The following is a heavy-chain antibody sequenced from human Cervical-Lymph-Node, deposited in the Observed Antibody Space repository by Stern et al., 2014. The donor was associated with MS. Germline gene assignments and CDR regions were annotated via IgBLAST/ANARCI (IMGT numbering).Heavy chain of an antibody. CDR3: AAKKDYYDSSGDDAFDI. CDR2: IVGGSGNT. D-gene: IGHD3-22*01. Sequence: QLVQSGPEVMKPGTSVKVSCKASGFTFTSSAVQWVRQARGQRLEWVGGIVGGSGNTNYAQKVRERVTITRDMSTSTAYMELSSLRSEDTAVYYCAAKKDYYDSSGDDAFDIWGQGTMVTVSS. CDR1: GFTFTSSA. V-gene: IGHV1-58*01. J-gene: IGHJ3*02.